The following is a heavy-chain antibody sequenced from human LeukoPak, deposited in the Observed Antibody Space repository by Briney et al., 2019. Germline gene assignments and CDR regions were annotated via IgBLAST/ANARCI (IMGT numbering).Heavy chain of an antibody. CDR1: GYSISSGYY. CDR3: ARDVMTTVNLDY. J-gene: IGHJ4*02. Sequence: PSETLSLTCTVSGYSISSGYYWGWIRQPPGKGLEWIGSIYHSGSTYYNPSHKSRVTISVDTSKNQFSLKLSSVTAADTGVYYCARDVMTTVNLDYWGQGTLVTVSS. D-gene: IGHD4-11*01. V-gene: IGHV4-38-2*02. CDR2: IYHSGST.